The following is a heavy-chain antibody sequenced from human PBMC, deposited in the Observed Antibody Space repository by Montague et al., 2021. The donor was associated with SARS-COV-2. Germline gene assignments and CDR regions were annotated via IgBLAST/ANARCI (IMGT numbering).Heavy chain of an antibody. CDR2: IYYSGST. CDR1: GGSISSSSYY. D-gene: IGHD3-10*01. V-gene: IGHV4-39*07. CDR3: ARDLRRGFDP. J-gene: IGHJ5*02. Sequence: SETLSLTCTVSGGSISSSSYYWGWIRQPPGKGLEWIGSIYYSGSTYYNPSLKSRVTISVDTSKYQFSLKLSSVTAADTAVYYCARDLRRGFDPWGQGTLVTVSS.